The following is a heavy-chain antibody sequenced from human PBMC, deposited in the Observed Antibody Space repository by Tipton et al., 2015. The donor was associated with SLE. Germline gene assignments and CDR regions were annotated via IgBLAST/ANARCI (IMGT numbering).Heavy chain of an antibody. CDR1: GITFSSFG. D-gene: IGHD1-14*01. CDR3: AKSSLPKRLNTYKFWGMDV. J-gene: IGHJ6*02. Sequence: SLRLSCAASGITFSSFGMHWVRQAPGKGLEWVAVIWYDGSDEYYADSVKGRFTISRDNSKNTLYLQMDSLRVEDTAVYYCAKSSLPKRLNTYKFWGMDVWGQGTTVTVSS. CDR2: IWYDGSDE. V-gene: IGHV3-33*06.